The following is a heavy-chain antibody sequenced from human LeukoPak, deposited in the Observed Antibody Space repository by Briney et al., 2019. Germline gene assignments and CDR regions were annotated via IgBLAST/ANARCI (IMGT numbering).Heavy chain of an antibody. V-gene: IGHV3-23*01. CDR2: ISGDGEST. Sequence: GGSLRLSCAASGVTLRNYAMTWIRQAPGKGLQWVSVISGDGESTYYADSVRGRFTISRDNSKNTLYLQMNSLRAEDTAVYYCARDPLTYGSVSYFGYWGQGTLVTVSS. J-gene: IGHJ4*02. D-gene: IGHD3-10*01. CDR3: ARDPLTYGSVSYFGY. CDR1: GVTLRNYA.